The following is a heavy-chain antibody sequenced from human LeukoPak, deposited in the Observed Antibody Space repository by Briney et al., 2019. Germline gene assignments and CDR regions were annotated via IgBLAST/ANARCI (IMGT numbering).Heavy chain of an antibody. CDR3: ARDPDLGSFDY. Sequence: SSETLSLTCTVSGGSISSYYWSWLRQPPGQGLEWIGYIYYSGSTNYNPSLKSRVTISVDTSKNQFSLKLSSVTAADTAVYYCARDPDLGSFDYWGQGTLVTVSS. D-gene: IGHD7-27*01. CDR1: GGSISSYY. V-gene: IGHV4-59*01. CDR2: IYYSGST. J-gene: IGHJ4*02.